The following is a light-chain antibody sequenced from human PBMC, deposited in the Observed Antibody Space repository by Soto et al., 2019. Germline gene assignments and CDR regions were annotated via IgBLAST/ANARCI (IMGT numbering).Light chain of an antibody. CDR1: PGISRY. Sequence: IPLTQSPSSLSASVGDRVTITCRASPGISRYLAWYQQKPGRAPKLLIYAASTLYTGVPSRFSGSGYGTDFTLTISSLQPEDFATYYCQQLNSYLLTFGRGTKV. V-gene: IGKV1-9*01. J-gene: IGKJ4*01. CDR2: AAS. CDR3: QQLNSYLLT.